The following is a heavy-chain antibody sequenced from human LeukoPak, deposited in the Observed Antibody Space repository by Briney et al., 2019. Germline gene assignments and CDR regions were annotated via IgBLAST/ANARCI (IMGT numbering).Heavy chain of an antibody. CDR1: GYTLSELS. CDR3: ATQTLTTVTVTGTYYGMDV. J-gene: IGHJ6*02. CDR2: FDPEDGET. D-gene: IGHD4-17*01. V-gene: IGHV1-24*01. Sequence: ASVKVSCKVSGYTLSELSMHWVRQAPGKGLEWMGGFDPEDGETIYAQKFQGRVTMTEDTSTDTAYMELSSLRSEDTAVYYCATQTLTTVTVTGTYYGMDVWGQGTTVTVSS.